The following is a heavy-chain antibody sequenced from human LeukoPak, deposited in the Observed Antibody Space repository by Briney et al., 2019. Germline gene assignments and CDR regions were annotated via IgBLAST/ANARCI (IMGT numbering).Heavy chain of an antibody. CDR1: GYTFTSYA. Sequence: GASVKVSCKASGYTFTSYAMHWVRQAPGQRLEWMGWINAGNGNTKYSQKFQGRVTITRDTSASTAYMELSSLRSEDTAVYYCARDWPGTAYGYYYYGMDVWGQGTTVTVSS. CDR3: ARDWPGTAYGYYYYGMDV. D-gene: IGHD1-7*01. J-gene: IGHJ6*02. CDR2: INAGNGNT. V-gene: IGHV1-3*01.